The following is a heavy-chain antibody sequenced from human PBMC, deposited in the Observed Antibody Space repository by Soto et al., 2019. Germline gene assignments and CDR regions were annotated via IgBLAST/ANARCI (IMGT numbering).Heavy chain of an antibody. D-gene: IGHD3-22*01. Sequence: SETLSLTCSVSGDSSSSDYWTWTRQPTGKGLEWIGYIYYAGTTTYNPSLKNRVTISLDTPKNQFPLKMDSVTAADTAVYYCTRLGGYYQALDSWGQGVLVTVSS. CDR3: TRLGGYYQALDS. CDR1: GDSSSSDY. J-gene: IGHJ4*02. V-gene: IGHV4-59*08. CDR2: IYYAGTT.